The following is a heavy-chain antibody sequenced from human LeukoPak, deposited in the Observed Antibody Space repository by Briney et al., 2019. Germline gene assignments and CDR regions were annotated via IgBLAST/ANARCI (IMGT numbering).Heavy chain of an antibody. J-gene: IGHJ4*02. CDR2: IIPMFGTP. CDR1: GGTFSSNA. CDR3: ARSVNTYYDFWSGYFPFDY. Sequence: SVKVSCEASGGTFSSNAMSWMRQAPGQGLEWMGGIIPMFGTPNSAQKFRGRVTITADESTSTTYMELSSLRSEDTAVYYCARSVNTYYDFWSGYFPFDYWGQGTLVTVSS. V-gene: IGHV1-69*13. D-gene: IGHD3-3*01.